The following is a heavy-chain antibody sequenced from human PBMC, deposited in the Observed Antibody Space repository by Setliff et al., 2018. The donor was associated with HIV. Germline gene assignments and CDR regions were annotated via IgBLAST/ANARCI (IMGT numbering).Heavy chain of an antibody. V-gene: IGHV1-8*03. J-gene: IGHJ3*02. D-gene: IGHD3-22*01. CDR2: MNPNSGNT. CDR1: GYTFTSYD. Sequence: ASVKVSCKASGYTFTSYDINWVRQATGQGLEWMGWMNPNSGNTGYAQKFQGRVTITADESTSTVYMELTRLRSEDTAVYYCARGATRSLDEDYYDSGGSLIHDAFEMWGQGTLVTVSS. CDR3: ARGATRSLDEDYYDSGGSLIHDAFEM.